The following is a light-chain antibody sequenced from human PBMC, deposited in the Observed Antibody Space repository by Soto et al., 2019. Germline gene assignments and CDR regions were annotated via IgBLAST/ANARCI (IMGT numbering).Light chain of an antibody. V-gene: IGLV3-21*04. CDR3: QVWDSSSDLVE. CDR2: YDS. J-gene: IGLJ2*01. Sequence: SYELTQPPSVSVAPGKTARITCGGNNIGSKSVHWYQQKPGQAPVLVIYYDSDRPSGIPERFSGSNSGNTATLTISRVEAGDEADYYCQVWDSSSDLVEFGGGTQLTVL. CDR1: NIGSKS.